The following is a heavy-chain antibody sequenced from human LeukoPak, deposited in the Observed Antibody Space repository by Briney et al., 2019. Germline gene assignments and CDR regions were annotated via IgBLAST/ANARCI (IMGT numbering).Heavy chain of an antibody. CDR1: GGSISSSSYY. V-gene: IGHV4-39*01. CDR3: ARIVVVPAASNWFDP. J-gene: IGHJ5*02. Sequence: PSETLSLTCTVSGGSISSSSYYWGWIRQPPGKGLKWIGSIYYSGSTYYNPSLKSRVTISVDTSKNQFSLKLSSVTAADTAVYYCARIVVVPAASNWFDPWGQGTLVTVSS. CDR2: IYYSGST. D-gene: IGHD2-2*01.